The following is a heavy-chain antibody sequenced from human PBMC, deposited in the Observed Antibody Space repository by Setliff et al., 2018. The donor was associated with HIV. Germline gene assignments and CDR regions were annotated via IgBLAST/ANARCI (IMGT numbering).Heavy chain of an antibody. Sequence: ASVKVSCKASGGAFISHTFTWVRQAPGQGLEWMGWINPNNGGTNYAQKFQGRVTMTRDTSISTAYMEVSRLRSDDTAVYYCARDHCSSSGCYEYSYYGMDVWGQGTTVTVSS. CDR2: INPNNGGT. D-gene: IGHD2-2*01. J-gene: IGHJ6*02. V-gene: IGHV1-2*02. CDR3: ARDHCSSSGCYEYSYYGMDV. CDR1: GGAFISHT.